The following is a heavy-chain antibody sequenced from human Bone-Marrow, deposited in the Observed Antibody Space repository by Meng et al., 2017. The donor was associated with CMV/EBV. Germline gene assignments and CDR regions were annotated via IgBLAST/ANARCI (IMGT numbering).Heavy chain of an antibody. CDR1: GFTVSSNY. J-gene: IGHJ4*02. CDR3: ARAEFISRPYDY. CDR2: IYSGGST. Sequence: GESLKISCAASGFTVSSNYMSWVRQAPGKGLEWVSVIYSGGSTYYADSVKGRFTISRDNSKNTLYLQMNSLRAEDTAVYYCARAEFISRPYDYWGQGTLVTVSS. D-gene: IGHD6-6*01. V-gene: IGHV3-53*01.